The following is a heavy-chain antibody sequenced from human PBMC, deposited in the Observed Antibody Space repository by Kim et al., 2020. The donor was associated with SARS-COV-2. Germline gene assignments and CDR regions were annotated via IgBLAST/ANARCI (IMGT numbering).Heavy chain of an antibody. D-gene: IGHD5-12*01. Sequence: SEKDYVDSVKGRFTISRDNAKNSLYLQMNSLRAEDTAVYYCARGRDGYNYWGQGTLVTVSS. J-gene: IGHJ4*02. CDR3: ARGRDGYNY. V-gene: IGHV3-7*03. CDR2: SEK.